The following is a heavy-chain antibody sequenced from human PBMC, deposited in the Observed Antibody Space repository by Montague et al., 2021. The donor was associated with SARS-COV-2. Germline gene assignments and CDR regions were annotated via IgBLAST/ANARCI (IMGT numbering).Heavy chain of an antibody. Sequence: SLRLSCAASGFTFSTNLMSWVRQAPGKGLEWVANIKQDGSDKLYVDSVKGRFTLSTDNAKNSVYLQMDGLRPEDTAVYYCTRDFYYYMDVWGKGTTVTVSS. V-gene: IGHV3-7*01. CDR3: TRDFYYYMDV. CDR1: GFTFSTNL. J-gene: IGHJ6*03. CDR2: IKQDGSDK.